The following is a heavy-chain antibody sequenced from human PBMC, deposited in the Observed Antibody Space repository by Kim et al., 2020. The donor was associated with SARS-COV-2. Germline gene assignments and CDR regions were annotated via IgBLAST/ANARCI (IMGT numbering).Heavy chain of an antibody. D-gene: IGHD6-25*01. V-gene: IGHV4-34*01. Sequence: SETLSLTCGVSDESFIDYYWSWIRQPPGKGLEWIGEIYYTGNTNYKSSLKSRVTILLDKSKKEVSLSLTSVTAADTAMYYCASVGGGGSGHWGQGTLVTVSS. CDR3: ASVGGGGSGH. CDR2: IYYTGNT. J-gene: IGHJ1*01. CDR1: DESFIDYY.